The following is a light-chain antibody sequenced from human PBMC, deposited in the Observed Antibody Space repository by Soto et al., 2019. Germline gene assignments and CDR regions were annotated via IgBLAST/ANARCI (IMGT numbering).Light chain of an antibody. CDR1: QSVSSSY. Sequence: EIVLTQSPGTLSLSPGERATLSCRARQSVSSSYLAWYQQKPGQAPRLLIYGASSRATGIPDRFSGSGSGTDFTLTFSRLEPEDFAVYYCQQYGSSPRLTFGGGTKVEIK. J-gene: IGKJ4*01. V-gene: IGKV3-20*01. CDR3: QQYGSSPRLT. CDR2: GAS.